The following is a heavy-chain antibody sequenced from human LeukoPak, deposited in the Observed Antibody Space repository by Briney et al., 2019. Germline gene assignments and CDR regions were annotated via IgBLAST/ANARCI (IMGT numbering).Heavy chain of an antibody. CDR3: ARWLVGATAAQKYFDY. CDR1: GFTFSSYW. J-gene: IGHJ4*02. V-gene: IGHV3-21*01. Sequence: PGGSLRLSCAASGFTFSSYWMSWVRQAPGKGLEWVSSISSSSSYIYYADSVKGRFTISRDNAKNSLYLQMNSLRAEDTAVYYCARWLVGATAAQKYFDYWGQGTLVTVSS. D-gene: IGHD1-26*01. CDR2: ISSSSSYI.